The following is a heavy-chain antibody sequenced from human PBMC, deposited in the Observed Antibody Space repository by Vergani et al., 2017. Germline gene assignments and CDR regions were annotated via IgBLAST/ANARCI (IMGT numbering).Heavy chain of an antibody. Sequence: QVQLVQSGAEVKKPGASVRVSCKASGYTFTDYYIHWVRQAPGQGLEWMGWINPNSDGTDYAQKFQGRVTMTRDTAISTAYMELSRLRSDDTAVYYCARDPNFYDGSYYPADACDIWGQGTVVAVSS. CDR2: INPNSDGT. D-gene: IGHD3-22*01. CDR3: ARDPNFYDGSYYPADACDI. CDR1: GYTFTDYY. J-gene: IGHJ3*02. V-gene: IGHV1-2*02.